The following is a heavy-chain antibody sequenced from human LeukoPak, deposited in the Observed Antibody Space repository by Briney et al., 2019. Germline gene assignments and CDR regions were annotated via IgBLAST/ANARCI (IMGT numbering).Heavy chain of an antibody. D-gene: IGHD3-10*01. CDR2: ISSSSSYI. Sequence: GGSLRLSCAASGFTFSSYSMNWVRQAPGKGLEWASSISSSSSYIYYADSVKGRFTISRDNAKNSLYLQMNSLRAEDTAVYYCARVGPIQSSGSYYSYWGQGTLVTVSS. J-gene: IGHJ4*02. CDR1: GFTFSSYS. CDR3: ARVGPIQSSGSYYSY. V-gene: IGHV3-21*01.